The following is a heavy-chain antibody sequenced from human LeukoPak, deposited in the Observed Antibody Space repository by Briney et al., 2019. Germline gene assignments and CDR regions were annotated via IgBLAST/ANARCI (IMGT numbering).Heavy chain of an antibody. V-gene: IGHV3-11*01. CDR1: GFTFSDYY. CDR2: ISSSGSTI. CDR3: AKEIAVRGQGVFDY. J-gene: IGHJ4*02. Sequence: GGSLRLSCAASGFTFSDYYMSWIRQAPGKGLEWVSYISSSGSTIYYADSVKGRFTISRDNAKNSLYLQMSSLGAEDTAVYYCAKEIAVRGQGVFDYWGQGTLVTVSS. D-gene: IGHD6-19*01.